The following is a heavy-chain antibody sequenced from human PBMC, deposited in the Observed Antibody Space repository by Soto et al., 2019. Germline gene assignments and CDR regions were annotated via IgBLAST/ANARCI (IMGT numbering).Heavy chain of an antibody. J-gene: IGHJ5*02. CDR1: GGTFSSYA. Sequence: SVKVSCKASGGTFSSYAISWVRQAPGQGLEWMGGIIPIFGTANYAQKFQGRVTITADESTSTAYMELSSLRSEDTAVYYCARGDYDSSPRNQWFDPWGQGTLGTVSS. V-gene: IGHV1-69*13. CDR3: ARGDYDSSPRNQWFDP. CDR2: IIPIFGTA. D-gene: IGHD3-22*01.